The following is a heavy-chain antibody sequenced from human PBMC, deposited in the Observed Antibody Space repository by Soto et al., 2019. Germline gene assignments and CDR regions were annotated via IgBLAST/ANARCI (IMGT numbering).Heavy chain of an antibody. Sequence: QLQLQESGPGLVKPSENLSLTCSVSGGSISSPSYYWGWIRQPPGKGLEWIGSIYYSGNTYYNPSLKSRVTIFVDTSRNQFSLRVNSVTAADTAVYFCARLAGITTVRRDYWGHGTLVTVSS. CDR1: GGSISSPSYY. CDR3: ARLAGITTVRRDY. V-gene: IGHV4-39*01. J-gene: IGHJ4*01. CDR2: IYYSGNT. D-gene: IGHD3-10*01.